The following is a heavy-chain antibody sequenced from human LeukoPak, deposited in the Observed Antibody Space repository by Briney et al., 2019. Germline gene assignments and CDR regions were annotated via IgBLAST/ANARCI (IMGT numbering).Heavy chain of an antibody. J-gene: IGHJ4*02. V-gene: IGHV4-61*01. Sequence: SETLSLTCTVSGDSVSSGTYYWSWIRQPPGKGLEWIGYIYYSGSTNYNPSLKSRVTISVDTSKNQFSLKLSSVTAADTAVYYCARGADSSGYYSIFYFDYWGQGTLVTVSS. CDR1: GDSVSSGTYY. CDR3: ARGADSSGYYSIFYFDY. D-gene: IGHD3-22*01. CDR2: IYYSGST.